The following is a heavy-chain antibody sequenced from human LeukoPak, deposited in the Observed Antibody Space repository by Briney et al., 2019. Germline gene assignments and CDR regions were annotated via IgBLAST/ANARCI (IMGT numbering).Heavy chain of an antibody. CDR3: ARRAMVRGVPLHFDY. V-gene: IGHV4-39*07. D-gene: IGHD3-10*01. J-gene: IGHJ4*02. CDR1: GVSISSSSYY. CDR2: IYYSGST. Sequence: TSETLSLTCTVSGVSISSSSYYWGWIRQPPGKGLEWIGSIYYSGSTYYNPSLKSRVTISVDTSKNQFSLKLSSVTAADTAVYYCARRAMVRGVPLHFDYWGQGTLVTVSS.